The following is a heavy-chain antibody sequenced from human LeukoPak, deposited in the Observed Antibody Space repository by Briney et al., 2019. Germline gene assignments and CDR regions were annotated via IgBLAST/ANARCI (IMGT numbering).Heavy chain of an antibody. CDR3: AQLDYYDSSGYYSDY. D-gene: IGHD3-22*01. CDR2: IRYDGSNK. CDR1: GFTFSSYG. J-gene: IGHJ4*02. V-gene: IGHV3-30*02. Sequence: GGSLRLSXAASGFTFSSYGMHWVRQAPGKGLEWVAFIRYDGSNKYYADSVKGRFTISRDNSKNTLYLQMNSLRAEDTAVYYCAQLDYYDSSGYYSDYWGQGTLVTVSS.